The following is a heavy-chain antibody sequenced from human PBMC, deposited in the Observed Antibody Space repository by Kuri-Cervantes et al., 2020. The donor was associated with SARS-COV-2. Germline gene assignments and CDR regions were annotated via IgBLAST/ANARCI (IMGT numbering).Heavy chain of an antibody. J-gene: IGHJ4*02. CDR3: AKETGAAGSSWMSYFDN. CDR1: GFTLGNHG. Sequence: GESLRLSCAASGFTLGNHGMHWVRQAPGKGLEWLAVISTDGTITHYADSVKGRFTISRDNSKSTLHLEMNSLRDEDTGVYYCAKETGAAGSSWMSYFDNWGLGTQVTVS. V-gene: IGHV3-30*18. D-gene: IGHD6-13*01. CDR2: ISTDGTIT.